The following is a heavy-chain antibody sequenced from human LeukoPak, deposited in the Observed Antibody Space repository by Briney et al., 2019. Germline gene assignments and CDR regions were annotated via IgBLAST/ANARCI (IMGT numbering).Heavy chain of an antibody. CDR1: GYTFTSYG. V-gene: IGHV1-18*01. J-gene: IGHJ3*02. CDR2: ISAYNGNT. CDR3: ARDSVVGRQDFWSGYYTQIQDAFDI. Sequence: ASVKVSCKASGYTFTSYGISWVRQAPGQGLEWMGWISAYNGNTNYAQKLQGRVTMTTDTSTSTAYMELRSLRSEDTAVYYCARDSVVGRQDFWSGYYTQIQDAFDIWGQGTMVTVSS. D-gene: IGHD3-3*01.